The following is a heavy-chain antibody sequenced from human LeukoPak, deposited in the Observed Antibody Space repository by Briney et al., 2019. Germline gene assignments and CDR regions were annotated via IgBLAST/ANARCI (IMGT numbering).Heavy chain of an antibody. CDR3: AKEGGYCSGGSCSSINWNDGRLIPFDY. CDR1: GFTFSSYA. V-gene: IGHV3-23*01. D-gene: IGHD2-15*01. CDR2: ISGSGGST. Sequence: GGSLRLSCAASGFTFSSYAMSWVRQAPGKGLEWVSAISGSGGSTYYADSVKGRFTISRDNSKNTLYLQMNSLRAEDTAVYYCAKEGGYCSGGSCSSINWNDGRLIPFDYWGQGTLVTVSS. J-gene: IGHJ4*02.